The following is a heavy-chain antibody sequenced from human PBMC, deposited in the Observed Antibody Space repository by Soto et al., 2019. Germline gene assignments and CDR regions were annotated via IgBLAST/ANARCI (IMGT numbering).Heavy chain of an antibody. CDR1: GGTFSSYA. Sequence: QVQLVQSGAEVKKPGSSVKVSCKASGGTFSSYAISWVRQSPGQGLEWMGGIIPIFGTANYAQKFQGRVTITADKSTSTAYMELNSLRSAHTAVYYCARDRRYCSSPSCHKGHYYYYYGMDLCGQGTKVTVSS. D-gene: IGHD2-2*02. CDR2: IIPIFGTA. J-gene: IGHJ6*01. CDR3: ARDRRYCSSPSCHKGHYYYYYGMDL. V-gene: IGHV1-69*06.